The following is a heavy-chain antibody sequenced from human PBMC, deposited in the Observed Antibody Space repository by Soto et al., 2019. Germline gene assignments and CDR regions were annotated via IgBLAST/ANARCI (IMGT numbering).Heavy chain of an antibody. V-gene: IGHV1-69*06. D-gene: IGHD3-22*01. Sequence: GASVKVSCKASGGTFSSYAISWVRQAPGQGLEWMGGIIPIFGTANYAQKFQGRVTITADKSTSTAYMGLSSLRSEDTAVYYCARAEIRITMIVVVNPPYNAFDIWGQGTMVTVSS. J-gene: IGHJ3*02. CDR2: IIPIFGTA. CDR3: ARAEIRITMIVVVNPPYNAFDI. CDR1: GGTFSSYA.